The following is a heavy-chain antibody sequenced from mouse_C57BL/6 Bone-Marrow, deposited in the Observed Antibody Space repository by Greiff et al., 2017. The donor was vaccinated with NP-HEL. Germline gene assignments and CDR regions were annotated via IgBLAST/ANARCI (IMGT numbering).Heavy chain of an antibody. D-gene: IGHD2-4*01. CDR2: INPYNGGT. CDR1: GYTFTDYY. J-gene: IGHJ3*01. V-gene: IGHV1-19*01. CDR3: ARVDSWFAY. Sequence: EVQLQQSGPVLVKPGASVKMSCKASGYTFTDYYMNWVKQSHGKSLEWIGDINPYNGGTSYNQKFKGKATLTVDKSSSTAYMELNSLTSEDSAVYYCARVDSWFAYWGQGTLVTVSA.